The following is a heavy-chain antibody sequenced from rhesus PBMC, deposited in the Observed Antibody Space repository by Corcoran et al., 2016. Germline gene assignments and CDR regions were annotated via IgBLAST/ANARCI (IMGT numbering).Heavy chain of an antibody. D-gene: IGHD2-15*01. CDR3: ARRGYCSSTYCSSFDY. CDR2: IRNKANCGTQ. Sequence: EVQLVESGGGLVQPGGSLRLSCAASGFTFSDYYMSWVRQAPGKGPEGVVFIRNKANCGTQEYAASVKGRFTISSDDSKSIASLQMNSLKTEDTAVYYCARRGYCSSTYCSSFDYWGQGVLVTVSS. V-gene: IGHV3S22*01. J-gene: IGHJ4*01. CDR1: GFTFSDYY.